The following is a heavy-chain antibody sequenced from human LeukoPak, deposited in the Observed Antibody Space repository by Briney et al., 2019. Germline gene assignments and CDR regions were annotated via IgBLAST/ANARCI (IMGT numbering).Heavy chain of an antibody. CDR2: ISADGGSA. CDR3: AKESGKFDY. V-gene: IGHV3-43*02. Sequence: GGSLRLSCVASGLNFGESAMHWVRQAPGKGLEWVSLISADGGSAFSADSVKGRFSISRDNSKNSLYLQMDSLRSEDTAMYYCAKESGKFDYWGQGTLVTVSS. J-gene: IGHJ4*02. CDR1: GLNFGESA.